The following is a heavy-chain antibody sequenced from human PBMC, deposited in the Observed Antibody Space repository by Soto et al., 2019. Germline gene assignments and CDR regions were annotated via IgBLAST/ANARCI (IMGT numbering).Heavy chain of an antibody. Sequence: ASVKVSCKASGYTVTGYDIHWVRQATGQGLEWMGWMNPNTGYTANAQKFQGRVTITSDKSTSTAYMELSSLRSEDTAVYYCARARGSYRLGIYYYYGMDVWGQGTTVTVSS. CDR3: ARARGSYRLGIYYYYGMDV. J-gene: IGHJ6*01. CDR2: MNPNTGYT. CDR1: GYTVTGYD. D-gene: IGHD1-26*01. V-gene: IGHV1-8*01.